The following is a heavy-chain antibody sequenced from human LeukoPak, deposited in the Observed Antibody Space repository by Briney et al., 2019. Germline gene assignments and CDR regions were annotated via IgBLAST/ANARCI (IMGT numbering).Heavy chain of an antibody. D-gene: IGHD1-26*01. V-gene: IGHV1-46*01. CDR3: ARSRVQLHDAASDY. CDR1: GYTFTSYH. J-gene: IGHJ4*02. Sequence: GASVKVSCKASGYTFTSYHLNWVRQAPGQGLEWMGIINPSDGSTSNAQRFQGRVTMTRDTSTSTVYMELSSLRFEDTAVFYCARSRVQLHDAASDYWGQGTLVTVSS. CDR2: INPSDGST.